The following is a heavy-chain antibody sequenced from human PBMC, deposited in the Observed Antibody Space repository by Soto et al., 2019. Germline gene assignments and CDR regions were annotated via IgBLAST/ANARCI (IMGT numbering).Heavy chain of an antibody. D-gene: IGHD2-15*01. CDR1: GFTFSGYW. CDR3: ARAPYCTGGSCSSRVPDY. CDR2: IKRDGSEI. V-gene: IGHV3-7*03. J-gene: IGHJ4*02. Sequence: EVQLVESGGGSVQPGGSLRLSCAASGFTFSGYWMSWVRQAPGKGLEWVANIKRDGSEIYYVDSVKGRFTISRDNAKDSLYLQMNSLRAEDTAVYYCARAPYCTGGSCSSRVPDYWGQGTLVTVSS.